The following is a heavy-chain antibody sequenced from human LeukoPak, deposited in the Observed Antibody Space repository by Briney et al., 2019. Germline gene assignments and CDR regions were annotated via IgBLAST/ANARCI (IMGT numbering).Heavy chain of an antibody. Sequence: SETLSLTCTVSGGSISSGGYYWSWIRQHPGKGLEWIGYIYYSGSTYHNPSLKSRVTISVDTSKNQFSLKLSSVTAADTAVYYSARSNRIAAAGSLDFQHWGQGTLVTVSS. CDR1: GGSISSGGYY. CDR2: IYYSGST. V-gene: IGHV4-31*03. CDR3: ARSNRIAAAGSLDFQH. J-gene: IGHJ1*01. D-gene: IGHD6-13*01.